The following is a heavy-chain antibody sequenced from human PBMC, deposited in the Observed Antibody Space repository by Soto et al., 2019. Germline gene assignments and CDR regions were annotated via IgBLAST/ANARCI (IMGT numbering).Heavy chain of an antibody. CDR2: ISYDGSNK. CDR1: GFTFSSYG. CDR3: AKGPARSSGWDSADYYYYGMDV. Sequence: PGGSLRLSCAASGFTFSSYGMHWVRQAPGKGLEWVAVISYDGSNKYYADSVKGRFTISRDNSKNTLYLQMSSLRAEDTAVYYCAKGPARSSGWDSADYYYYGMDVWGQGTTVTVSS. D-gene: IGHD6-19*01. V-gene: IGHV3-30*18. J-gene: IGHJ6*02.